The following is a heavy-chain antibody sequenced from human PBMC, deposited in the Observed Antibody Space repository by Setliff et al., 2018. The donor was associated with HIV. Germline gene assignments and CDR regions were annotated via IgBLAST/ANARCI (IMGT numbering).Heavy chain of an antibody. V-gene: IGHV5-51*01. J-gene: IGHJ6*02. CDR2: IYPGDSDT. CDR1: GYSFTTLW. Sequence: PGESLKISCQASGYSFTTLWIAWVRQMPGKGLEWMGIIYPGDSDTRYSPSFQGQVTISADKSNSTAYLQWSSLKASDTAMYYCARNMGEWAAACTAPKTSYYYYGMDVWGQGTTVTVSS. D-gene: IGHD6-13*01. CDR3: ARNMGEWAAACTAPKTSYYYYGMDV.